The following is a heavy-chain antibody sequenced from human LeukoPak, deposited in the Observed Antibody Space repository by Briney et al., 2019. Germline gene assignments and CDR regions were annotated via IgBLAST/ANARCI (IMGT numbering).Heavy chain of an antibody. CDR1: GYTFTSYG. Sequence: RASVKVSCKASGYTFTSYGISWVRQAPGQGLEWMGWISTYNGNTNYAQKLQGRVTMTTDTSTSTAYMGLRSLRSDDTAVYYCAREGAHCSSTSCQRAFDIWGQGTMVTVSS. D-gene: IGHD2-2*01. J-gene: IGHJ3*02. CDR2: ISTYNGNT. V-gene: IGHV1-18*01. CDR3: AREGAHCSSTSCQRAFDI.